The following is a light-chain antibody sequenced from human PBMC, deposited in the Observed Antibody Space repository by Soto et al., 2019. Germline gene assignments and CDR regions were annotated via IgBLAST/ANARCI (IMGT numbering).Light chain of an antibody. Sequence: QSALTQPPFASGSPGQSFTISCTGTSSDVGGYNYVSWYQQYPGRAPKLMIYEVTKRPSGVPDRFSGSKSGNTASLTVSGLQAEDEADYYCSSYAASNNFYFVFGGGTKLTVL. CDR1: SSDVGGYNY. CDR3: SSYAASNNFYFV. V-gene: IGLV2-8*01. J-gene: IGLJ3*02. CDR2: EVT.